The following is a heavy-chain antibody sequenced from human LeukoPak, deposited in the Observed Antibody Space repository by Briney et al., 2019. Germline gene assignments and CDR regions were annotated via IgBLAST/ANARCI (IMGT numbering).Heavy chain of an antibody. Sequence: GGSLILSCAASGFTFSSYGMHWVRQAPGKGLEWVAVISSDGGNKYYADSVKGRFTISRDNSKNTLYLQMNSLRAEDTAVYYCARDPSGAVSGTKSFDYWGQGTLVTVSS. J-gene: IGHJ4*02. CDR2: ISSDGGNK. CDR3: ARDPSGAVSGTKSFDY. D-gene: IGHD6-19*01. V-gene: IGHV3-30*03. CDR1: GFTFSSYG.